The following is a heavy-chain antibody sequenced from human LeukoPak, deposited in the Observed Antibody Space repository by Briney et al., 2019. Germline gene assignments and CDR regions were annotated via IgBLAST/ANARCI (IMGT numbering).Heavy chain of an antibody. D-gene: IGHD2-2*01. CDR1: GGSISSYY. CDR2: IYYSGST. J-gene: IGHJ4*02. Sequence: PSETLSLTCTVSGGSISSYYWSWVRQPPGKGLEWIGYIYYSGSTNYNPSLKSRVTISVDTSKNQFSLKLSSVTAADTAVYYCAKVSSYVVPAAMFDYWGQGTLVTVSS. CDR3: AKVSSYVVPAAMFDY. V-gene: IGHV4-59*08.